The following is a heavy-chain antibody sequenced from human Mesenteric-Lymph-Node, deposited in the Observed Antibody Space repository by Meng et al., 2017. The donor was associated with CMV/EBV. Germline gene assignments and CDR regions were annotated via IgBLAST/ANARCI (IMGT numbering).Heavy chain of an antibody. CDR3: ARGSTSFVDYFDY. CDR2: ISAYNGNT. J-gene: IGHJ4*02. V-gene: IGHV1-18*01. CDR1: GFTFTSYG. Sequence: KAAGFTFTSYGSSWVRQAPGQGLEWMGWISAYNGNTNYAQKLQGRVTMTTDTSTSTAYMELRSLRSDDTAVYYCARGSTSFVDYFDYWGQGTLVTVSS. D-gene: IGHD2-2*01.